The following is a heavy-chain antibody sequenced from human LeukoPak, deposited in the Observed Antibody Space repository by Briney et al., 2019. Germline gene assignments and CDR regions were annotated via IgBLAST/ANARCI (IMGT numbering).Heavy chain of an antibody. J-gene: IGHJ4*02. CDR1: GYSFSTYV. CDR2: ISAYNGNT. CDR3: AREGSVWGSYHHFEY. D-gene: IGHD3-16*02. V-gene: IGHV1-18*01. Sequence: ASVKVSCKASGYSFSTYVINWVRQAPGQGLEWMGWISAYNGNTNYAQKFQGRVTMTTDTSTSTVHMELRSLRSDDTAVYYCAREGSVWGSYHHFEYWGQGSLVTVSS.